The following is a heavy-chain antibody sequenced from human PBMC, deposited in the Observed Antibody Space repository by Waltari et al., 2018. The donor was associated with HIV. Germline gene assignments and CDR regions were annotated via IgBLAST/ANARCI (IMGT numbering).Heavy chain of an antibody. Sequence: QVKLVESGGAVVQPGRSLRLSCVAPGLAFTSYAMHWVRQAPGKGLECVAVMSSDGNKRHYAGAVKGRFTISRDNSKDTLYLEMDSLRIEDTALYYCVNDFYGGNSRWDYFENWGQGTLVTVSS. CDR1: GLAFTSYA. V-gene: IGHV3-30*18. J-gene: IGHJ4*02. CDR2: MSSDGNKR. D-gene: IGHD4-17*01. CDR3: VNDFYGGNSRWDYFEN.